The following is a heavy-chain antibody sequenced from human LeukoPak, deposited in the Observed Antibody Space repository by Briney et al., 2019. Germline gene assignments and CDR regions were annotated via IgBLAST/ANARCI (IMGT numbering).Heavy chain of an antibody. CDR3: ARDRRVFRGSGSYYPNDY. J-gene: IGHJ4*02. CDR2: IYHSGST. D-gene: IGHD3-10*01. Sequence: SETLSLTCAVSGGSISSSNWWSWVRQPPGKGLEWIGEIYHSGSTNYNPSLKSRVTISVDKSKNQFSLKLSSVTAADTAVYYCARDRRVFRGSGSYYPNDYWGQGTLVTVSS. V-gene: IGHV4-4*02. CDR1: GGSISSSNW.